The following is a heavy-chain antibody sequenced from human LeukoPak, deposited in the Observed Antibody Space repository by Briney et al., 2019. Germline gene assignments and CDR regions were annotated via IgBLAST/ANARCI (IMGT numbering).Heavy chain of an antibody. CDR2: IYWDDDK. CDR1: GFSLSTSGLG. J-gene: IGHJ3*02. CDR3: ERVVTPAPVFGALDI. Sequence: SGPTLVKPTQTLTLTCSFSGFSLSTSGLGVGWFRQPPGKALEWLALIYWDDDKDYSPSLKSRLTITKDTSKNQVVLTMTNMDPVDTATFYCERVVTPAPVFGALDIWGQGTKVTVSS. D-gene: IGHD4-23*01. V-gene: IGHV2-5*02.